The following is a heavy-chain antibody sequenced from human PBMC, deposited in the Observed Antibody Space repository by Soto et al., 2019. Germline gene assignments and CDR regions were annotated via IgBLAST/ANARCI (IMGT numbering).Heavy chain of an antibody. CDR1: GFTVNTNY. V-gene: IGHV3-53*01. CDR2: MYSGGDI. D-gene: IGHD3-16*01. Sequence: GGTLRLSCLVSGFTVNTNYMYWVRQAPGRGLEWVSAMYSGGDIQYADSVKGRFTISRDTSENTLYLRMDKVRVEDTAVYFCVSRIPSWVFDYWGQGTLVTVSS. CDR3: VSRIPSWVFDY. J-gene: IGHJ4*01.